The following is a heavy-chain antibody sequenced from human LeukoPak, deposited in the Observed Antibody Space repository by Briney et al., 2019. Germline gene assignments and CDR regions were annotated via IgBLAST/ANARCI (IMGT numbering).Heavy chain of an antibody. V-gene: IGHV4-4*07. D-gene: IGHD2-21*02. J-gene: IGHJ6*03. CDR2: ISTSGST. Sequence: PSETLSLTCTVSGGSISSYYWSWIRQPVGKGLESIGHISTSGSTNYNPSLKSRVTMSVDTSKNQFSLKLSSVTAADTAVYYCARAYCGGDCQYYYYYYMDVWGKGTTVTVSS. CDR1: GGSISSYY. CDR3: ARAYCGGDCQYYYYYYMDV.